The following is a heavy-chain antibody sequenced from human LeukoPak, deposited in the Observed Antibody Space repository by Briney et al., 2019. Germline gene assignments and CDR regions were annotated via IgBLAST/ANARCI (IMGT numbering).Heavy chain of an antibody. Sequence: PSETLSLTCSVSGGSMTNLYWTWLRQPPGKGLEWIGDIYDSGSTRYNTSLESRVTISVDTSKNQFSLKLSSVTAADTAVYYCAKGGSTNFYYGDVCGQGTTVTVSS. CDR3: AKGGSTNFYYGDV. CDR2: IYDSGST. D-gene: IGHD2/OR15-2a*01. CDR1: GGSMTNLY. J-gene: IGHJ6*02. V-gene: IGHV4-59*01.